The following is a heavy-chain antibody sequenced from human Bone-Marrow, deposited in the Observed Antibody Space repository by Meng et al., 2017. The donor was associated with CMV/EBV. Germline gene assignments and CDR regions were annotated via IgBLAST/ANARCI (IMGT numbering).Heavy chain of an antibody. Sequence: GGSLRLSCAASGFTFDDYGMSWVRQAPGKGLEWVSSISSSSSYIYYADSVKGRFTISRDNAKNSLYLQMNSLRAEDTAVYYCARAYPSRGFDYWGQGTLVTVSS. J-gene: IGHJ4*02. CDR2: ISSSSSYI. V-gene: IGHV3-21*01. CDR1: GFTFDDYG. CDR3: ARAYPSRGFDY. D-gene: IGHD3-16*01.